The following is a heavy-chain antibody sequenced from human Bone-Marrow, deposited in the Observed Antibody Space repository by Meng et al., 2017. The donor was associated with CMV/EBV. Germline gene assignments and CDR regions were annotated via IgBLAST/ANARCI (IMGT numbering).Heavy chain of an antibody. D-gene: IGHD3-3*01. CDR3: ARDGGLPDAFDI. V-gene: IGHV3-74*01. J-gene: IGHJ3*02. CDR2: INSDGSST. Sequence: GESLKISCAASGFTFSSYWMHWVRQAPGKGLVRVSRINSDGSSTSYADSVKGRFTISRDNAKNTLYLQMNSLRAEDTAVYYCARDGGLPDAFDIWGQGTMVTVSS. CDR1: GFTFSSYW.